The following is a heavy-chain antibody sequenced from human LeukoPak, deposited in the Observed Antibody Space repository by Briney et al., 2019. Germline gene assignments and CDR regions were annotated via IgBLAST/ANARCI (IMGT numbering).Heavy chain of an antibody. CDR1: GDSIANYY. Sequence: SETLSLTCTVSGDSIANYYWSWIRQPAGKGLEWIGRIYSSGSTNYNPPLKSRVTISVDTSKNQFSLKLSSVTAADTAVYYCARGPRYYDYVWGSYRPSANNWFDPWGQGTLVTVSS. V-gene: IGHV4-4*07. D-gene: IGHD3-16*02. CDR3: ARGPRYYDYVWGSYRPSANNWFDP. J-gene: IGHJ5*02. CDR2: IYSSGST.